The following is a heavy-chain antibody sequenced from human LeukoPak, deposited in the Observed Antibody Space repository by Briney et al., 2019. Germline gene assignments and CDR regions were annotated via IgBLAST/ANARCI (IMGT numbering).Heavy chain of an antibody. CDR2: IYYSGST. V-gene: IGHV4-59*01. CDR1: GGSISGYY. J-gene: IGHJ6*02. D-gene: IGHD6-13*01. Sequence: SETLSLTCTVSGGSISGYYWSWIRQPPGKGLEWIGYIYYSGSTKYNPSLKSRVTISVDTSKNQFSLKLYSVTAADTAVYYCARDSLITAAGLVGMDVWGQGTTVTVSS. CDR3: ARDSLITAAGLVGMDV.